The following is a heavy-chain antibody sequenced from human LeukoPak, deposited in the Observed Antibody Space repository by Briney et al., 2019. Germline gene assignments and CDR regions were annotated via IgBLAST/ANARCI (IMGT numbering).Heavy chain of an antibody. J-gene: IGHJ4*02. CDR1: GFTFSSYS. D-gene: IGHD2-2*01. Sequence: GGSLRLSCAASGFTFSSYSMNWVRQAPGKGLEWVSYISSTSSTIYYADSVKGRFTISTDHAKNSLYLHMNSLRAEDTAVYYCARDDGYCSSTSCYGIDYWGQGTLVTVSS. V-gene: IGHV3-48*01. CDR3: ARDDGYCSSTSCYGIDY. CDR2: ISSTSSTI.